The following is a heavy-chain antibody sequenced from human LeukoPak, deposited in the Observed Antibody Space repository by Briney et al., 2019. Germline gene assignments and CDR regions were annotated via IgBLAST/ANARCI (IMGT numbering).Heavy chain of an antibody. CDR1: GYTFTSYD. D-gene: IGHD6-19*01. CDR3: ARVAGSGWWNYYYYGMDV. CDR2: MNPNSGNT. J-gene: IGHJ6*02. Sequence: ASVKVSCKASGYTFTSYDINWVRQATGQGLEWMGWMNPNSGNTGYAQKFQGRVTMTRNTSISTAYMELSSLRSEDTAVYYCARVAGSGWWNYYYYGMDVWGQGTTVTVSS. V-gene: IGHV1-8*01.